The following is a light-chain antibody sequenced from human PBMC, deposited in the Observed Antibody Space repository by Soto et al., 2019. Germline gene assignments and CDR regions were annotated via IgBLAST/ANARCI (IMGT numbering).Light chain of an antibody. V-gene: IGLV1-44*01. CDR3: AAWDDSLNSVI. J-gene: IGLJ2*01. CDR2: SNN. CDR1: RSNIGTNT. Sequence: QSVLTQPPSASGTPGQRVTISCSGGRSNIGTNTVSWYQQLPGTAPKLLMFSNNQRPSGVPDRFSGSKSGTSASLAISGLQSEDEADYYCAAWDDSLNSVIFGGGTKLTVL.